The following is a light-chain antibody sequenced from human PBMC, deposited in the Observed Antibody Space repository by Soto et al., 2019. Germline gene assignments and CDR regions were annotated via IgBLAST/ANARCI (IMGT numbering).Light chain of an antibody. Sequence: IQMTPSPSSLSASVGDRVTITCRASQSIIHCLNWYQQKPGRAPELLIYGAYSVQSGVPSRFSGSGSGTDFTLTISSLQPEESAAYSCQQSHSSTRTFSGGTKVEFK. V-gene: IGKV1-39*01. CDR2: GAY. CDR1: QSIIHC. CDR3: QQSHSSTRT. J-gene: IGKJ4*01.